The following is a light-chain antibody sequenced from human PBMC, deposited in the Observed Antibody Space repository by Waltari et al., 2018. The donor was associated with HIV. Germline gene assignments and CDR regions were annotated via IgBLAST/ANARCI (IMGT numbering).Light chain of an antibody. V-gene: IGLV2-23*01. CDR1: SSDVGSYNL. Sequence: QSALTQPASVSGSPGQSINISCTGSSSDVGSYNLVSWYQQHPGKAPKLMIYEGIKRPSGVSNRFSGSKSGNTASLTISGLQAEDEADYYCQTWATGSRVVFGGGTKLTVL. CDR3: QTWATGSRVV. J-gene: IGLJ2*01. CDR2: EGI.